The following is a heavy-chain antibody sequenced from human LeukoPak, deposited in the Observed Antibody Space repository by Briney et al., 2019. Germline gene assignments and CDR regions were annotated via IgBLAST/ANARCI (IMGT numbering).Heavy chain of an antibody. CDR2: ITTSGVTT. Sequence: GSLRLSCAASGFTFSDYGMSWVRQAPGKGLEWVSNITTSGVTTYYADSVKGRLTISRDNSKSTLYLQMNSLRAEDTAVYYCVTYGLGTYNRNAFGFWGQGTLVTVSP. J-gene: IGHJ4*02. V-gene: IGHV3-23*01. CDR1: GFTFSDYG. D-gene: IGHD3-10*01. CDR3: VTYGLGTYNRNAFGF.